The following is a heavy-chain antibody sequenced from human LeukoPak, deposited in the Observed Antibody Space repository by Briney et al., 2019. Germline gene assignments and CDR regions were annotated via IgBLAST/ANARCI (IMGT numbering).Heavy chain of an antibody. V-gene: IGHV3-23*01. J-gene: IGHJ4*02. D-gene: IGHD3-22*01. Sequence: GGSLRLSCVSSGFSFSNYAMSWVRQAPGKGLEWVSSISGSGGSTHYADSVKGRFTISRDKTKNTLYLQMNSLRAEDMAVYYCAKSAYYDASGYYREYYFDYWGQGTLVTVSS. CDR2: ISGSGGST. CDR3: AKSAYYDASGYYREYYFDY. CDR1: GFSFSNYA.